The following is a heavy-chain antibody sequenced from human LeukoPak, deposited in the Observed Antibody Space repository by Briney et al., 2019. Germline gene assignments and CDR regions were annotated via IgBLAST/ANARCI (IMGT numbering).Heavy chain of an antibody. J-gene: IGHJ4*02. Sequence: SETLSLTCTVSGGSISSYYWSWIRQPPGEGLECIGDIYYSGSTKSNTSLKSRVSISLYTSKNNFSLKLSALTAADTAAYYSARVRTLTFFDHWGQGTMVTVSS. CDR1: GGSISSYY. V-gene: IGHV4-59*12. CDR2: IYYSGST. D-gene: IGHD4-17*01. CDR3: ARVRTLTFFDH.